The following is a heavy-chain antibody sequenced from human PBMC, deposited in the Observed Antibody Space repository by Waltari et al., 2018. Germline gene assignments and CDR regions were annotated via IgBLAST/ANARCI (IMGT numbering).Heavy chain of an antibody. D-gene: IGHD3-3*01. V-gene: IGHV2-5*01. J-gene: IGHJ5*02. CDR3: AHTFTIFGVPEAYNWFDP. CDR2: IYWNDDK. CDR1: GFSLSTSGVG. Sequence: QITLKESGPTLVKPTQTLTLTCTFSGFSLSTSGVGVGWIRQPPGKALEWLALIYWNDDKRYSPSLKSRLTITKDTSKNQVVLTMTNMDPVDTATYYCAHTFTIFGVPEAYNWFDPWCQGTRVTVSS.